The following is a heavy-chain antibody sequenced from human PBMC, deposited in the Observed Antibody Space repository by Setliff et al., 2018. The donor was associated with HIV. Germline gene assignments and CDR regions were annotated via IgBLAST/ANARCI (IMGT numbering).Heavy chain of an antibody. D-gene: IGHD6-13*01. V-gene: IGHV6-1*01. J-gene: IGHJ6*02. Sequence: SQTLSLTCVISGDSVSSTSGAWTWIRQSPSGGLEWLGRTYYRSEWKNDYAVSLKSRITVNADTSKNQFSLKLRSVSAADTAVYYCARVVWMAAAGTIDYYYYGMDIWGQGTTVTVSS. CDR3: ARVVWMAAAGTIDYYYYGMDI. CDR2: TYYRSEWKN. CDR1: GDSVSSTSGA.